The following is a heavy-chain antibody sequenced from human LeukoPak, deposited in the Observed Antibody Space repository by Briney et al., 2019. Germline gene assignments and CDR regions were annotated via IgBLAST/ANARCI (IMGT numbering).Heavy chain of an antibody. Sequence: PGESLKISCKGSGYSFTSYWIGWVRQMPGEGLEWIGIIYPGDSDTRYSPSFQGQVTTSADKSISTAFLQWSSLQASDTAMYYCARSSAMTYNGPRDYWGQGTLVTVSS. CDR1: GYSFTSYW. V-gene: IGHV5-51*03. J-gene: IGHJ4*02. CDR2: IYPGDSDT. CDR3: ARSSAMTYNGPRDY. D-gene: IGHD3-10*01.